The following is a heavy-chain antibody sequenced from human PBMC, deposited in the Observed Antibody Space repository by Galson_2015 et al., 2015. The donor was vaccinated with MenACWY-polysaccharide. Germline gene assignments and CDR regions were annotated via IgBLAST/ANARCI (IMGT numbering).Heavy chain of an antibody. CDR3: ARDGRGYSSGWRDFGY. Sequence: SLRLSCAASGFTFSNAWMSWVRQAPGKGLEWVGRIKSKTDGGTTDYAAPVKGRFTISRDDSKNTLYLQMNSLRAEDTAVYYCARDGRGYSSGWRDFGYWGQGTLVTVSS. CDR1: GFTFSNAW. J-gene: IGHJ4*02. D-gene: IGHD6-19*01. CDR2: IKSKTDGGTT. V-gene: IGHV3-15*01.